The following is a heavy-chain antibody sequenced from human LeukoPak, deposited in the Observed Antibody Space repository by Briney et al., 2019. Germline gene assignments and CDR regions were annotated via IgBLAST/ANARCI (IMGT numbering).Heavy chain of an antibody. Sequence: PGGSLRLSCAASGFTFSSYAMHWVRQAPGKGLEGVALISYDGSDKYYADSVKGRFTISRDNSKNTLSVQMNSLRAEDTAVYYCARVRGSYCLDYWGQGTLVTVSS. CDR3: ARVRGSYCLDY. D-gene: IGHD3-16*01. V-gene: IGHV3-30*04. J-gene: IGHJ4*02. CDR2: ISYDGSDK. CDR1: GFTFSSYA.